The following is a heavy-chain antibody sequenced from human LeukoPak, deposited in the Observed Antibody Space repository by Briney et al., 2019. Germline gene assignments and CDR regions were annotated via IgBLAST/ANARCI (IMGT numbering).Heavy chain of an antibody. Sequence: GGSLRLSCAASGFPFNNYGMNWVRQAPGKGLEWVSYISSSSSTMSYADSVKGRFTISRDNARNSLFPQLNSLRAEDTAVYYCARGGAARPDYWGQGTLVTVSS. J-gene: IGHJ4*02. V-gene: IGHV3-48*01. CDR3: ARGGAARPDY. D-gene: IGHD6-6*01. CDR1: GFPFNNYG. CDR2: ISSSSSTM.